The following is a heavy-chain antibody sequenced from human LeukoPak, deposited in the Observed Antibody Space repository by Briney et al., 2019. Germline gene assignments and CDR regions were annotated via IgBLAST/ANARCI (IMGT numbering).Heavy chain of an antibody. D-gene: IGHD2-8*01. CDR1: GFSFSRYW. CDR2: INQDVSRI. Sequence: TGGSLRLSCAGSGFSFSRYWMAWVRQAPGKGPEWVASINQDVSRIHYVDSVKGRFTISRDNAKNSLFLQMNSLRVEDTAVYYCARLKDDVTKFDYWGQGTLVTVSS. V-gene: IGHV3-7*01. CDR3: ARLKDDVTKFDY. J-gene: IGHJ4*02.